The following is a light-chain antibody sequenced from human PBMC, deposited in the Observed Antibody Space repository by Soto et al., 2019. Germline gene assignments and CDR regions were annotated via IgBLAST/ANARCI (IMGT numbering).Light chain of an antibody. CDR3: SSYRNSPSLV. CDR1: KNDIGVYDF. Sequence: QSALTQPPSASGSPGQSVTISCTGTKNDIGVYDFVSWYQHHPGKAPRLIIYEVVQRPSGVPDRFSGSKSGNTASLTVSGLQAADEADYYCSSYRNSPSLVFGGGTKLTVL. CDR2: EVV. V-gene: IGLV2-8*01. J-gene: IGLJ3*02.